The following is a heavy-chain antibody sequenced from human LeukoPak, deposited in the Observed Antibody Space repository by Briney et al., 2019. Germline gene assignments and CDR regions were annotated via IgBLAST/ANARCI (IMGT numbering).Heavy chain of an antibody. CDR1: GYSISSGYY. J-gene: IGHJ5*02. V-gene: IGHV4-38-2*01. CDR3: ARHLPYIVVVPAAITRGLDP. CDR2: IYHSGST. Sequence: SETLSLTCAVSGYSISSGYYWGWIRQPPGKGLEWIGSIYHSGSTYYNPSLKSRVTISVDTSKNQFSLKLSSVTAADTAGYYCARHLPYIVVVPAAITRGLDPWGQGTLVTVSS. D-gene: IGHD2-2*01.